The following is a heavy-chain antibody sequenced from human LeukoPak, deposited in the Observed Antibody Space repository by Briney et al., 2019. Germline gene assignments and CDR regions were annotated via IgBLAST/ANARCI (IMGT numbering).Heavy chain of an antibody. J-gene: IGHJ5*02. V-gene: IGHV4-4*07. CDR3: ARALSRSSSWEFDP. CDR1: GGSISGYY. Sequence: PSETLSLTCTVSGGSISGYYWSWIRQPAGKGLELIGRIYTSEFTNYNPSLKSRVIMSVDTSKNQFSLKLNSVTAADTAVYYCARALSRSSSWEFDPWGLGILVTVSS. CDR2: IYTSEFT. D-gene: IGHD6-13*01.